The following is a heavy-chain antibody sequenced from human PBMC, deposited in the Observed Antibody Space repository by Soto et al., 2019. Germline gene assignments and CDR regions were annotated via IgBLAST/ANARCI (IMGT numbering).Heavy chain of an antibody. D-gene: IGHD3-10*01. V-gene: IGHV1-24*01. J-gene: IGHJ5*02. CDR3: ATTPAGLDYYGSGNWFDP. Sequence: ASVKVSCKVSGYTLTELSMHWVRQAPGKGPEWMGGFDPEDGETIYAQKFQGRVTMTEDTSTDTAYMELSSLRSEDTAVYYCATTPAGLDYYGSGNWFDPWGQGTLVTVSS. CDR2: FDPEDGET. CDR1: GYTLTELS.